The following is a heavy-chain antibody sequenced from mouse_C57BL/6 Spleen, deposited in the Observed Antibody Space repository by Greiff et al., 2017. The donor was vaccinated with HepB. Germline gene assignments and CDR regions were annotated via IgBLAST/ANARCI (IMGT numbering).Heavy chain of an antibody. J-gene: IGHJ2*01. V-gene: IGHV1-72*01. D-gene: IGHD1-1*01. CDR2: IDPNSGGT. Sequence: VQLQQSGAELVKPGASVKLSCKASGYTFTSYWMHWVKQRPGRGLEWIGRIDPNSGGTKYNEKFKSKATLTVDKPSSTAYMQRSSLTSEDSAVYYCARGPITTVVATDFDYWGQGTTLTVSS. CDR1: GYTFTSYW. CDR3: ARGPITTVVATDFDY.